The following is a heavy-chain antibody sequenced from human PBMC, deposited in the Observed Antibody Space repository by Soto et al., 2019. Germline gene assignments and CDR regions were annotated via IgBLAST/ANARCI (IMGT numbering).Heavy chain of an antibody. CDR3: ARARPDSGNSKLENWFDP. Sequence: QVQLVQSGAEVKKPGSSVKVSCKASGGTFSSYAISWVRQAPGQGLEWMGGIIPIFGTANYAQKFQGRVTITADEATSTAYMELSSLRSEDTAVYYCARARPDSGNSKLENWFDPWGRGTLVTVSS. CDR2: IIPIFGTA. V-gene: IGHV1-69*12. D-gene: IGHD1-26*01. CDR1: GGTFSSYA. J-gene: IGHJ5*02.